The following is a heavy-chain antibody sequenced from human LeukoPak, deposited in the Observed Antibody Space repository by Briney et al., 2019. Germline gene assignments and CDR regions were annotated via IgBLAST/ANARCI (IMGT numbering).Heavy chain of an antibody. D-gene: IGHD6-13*01. CDR2: IWYDGSNK. V-gene: IGHV3-33*01. CDR3: ARQTGIAAAGTMAPDY. J-gene: IGHJ4*02. Sequence: GGSLRLSCAASGFTFSSYGMHWVRRAPGKGLEWVAVIWYDGSNKYYADSVKGRFTISRDNSKNTLYLQMNSLRAEDTAVYYCARQTGIAAAGTMAPDYWGQGTLVTVSS. CDR1: GFTFSSYG.